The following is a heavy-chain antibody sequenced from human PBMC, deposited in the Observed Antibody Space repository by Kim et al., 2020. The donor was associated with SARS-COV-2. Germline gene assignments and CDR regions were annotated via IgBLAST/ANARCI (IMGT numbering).Heavy chain of an antibody. V-gene: IGHV3-30*03. CDR3: AIDFTGGGYDYVGAFDI. D-gene: IGHD5-12*01. J-gene: IGHJ3*02. CDR2: ISYDGSNK. Sequence: GGSLRLSCAASGFTFSSYGMHWVRQAPGKGLEWVAVISYDGSNKYYADSVKGRFTISRDNSKNTLSLQMNSLRAEDTAVYCCAIDFTGGGYDYVGAFDIW. CDR1: GFTFSSYG.